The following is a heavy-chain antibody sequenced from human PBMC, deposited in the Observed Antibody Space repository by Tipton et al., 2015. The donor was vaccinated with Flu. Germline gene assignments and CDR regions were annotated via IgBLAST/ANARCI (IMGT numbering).Heavy chain of an antibody. V-gene: IGHV3-53*01. CDR2: MFAAGGA. CDR1: GISVTSSY. D-gene: IGHD3/OR15-3a*01. Sequence: SLRLSCAASGISVTSSYMDWVRQAPGEGLEWVAIMFAAGGAYYADSVKGRFTISRDSSNNILFLQMNNLTVDDTAVYYCARDGMSLDFYGMDVWGQGTTVTVSS. J-gene: IGHJ6*02. CDR3: ARDGMSLDFYGMDV.